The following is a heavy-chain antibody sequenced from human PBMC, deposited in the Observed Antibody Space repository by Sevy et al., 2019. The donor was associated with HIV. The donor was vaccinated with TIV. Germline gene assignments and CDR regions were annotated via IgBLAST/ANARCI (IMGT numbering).Heavy chain of an antibody. V-gene: IGHV3-30*18. Sequence: GGSLRLSCAASGFTFNTYGLHWDRQAPGKGLEWVAVISYDGSNKYYADSVKGRFTISRDNAKNTLYLQLNSLRAEDTAVYYCAKETQSLVWRATSYFDYWGQGTLVTVSS. CDR1: GFTFNTYG. D-gene: IGHD1-26*01. CDR2: ISYDGSNK. J-gene: IGHJ4*02. CDR3: AKETQSLVWRATSYFDY.